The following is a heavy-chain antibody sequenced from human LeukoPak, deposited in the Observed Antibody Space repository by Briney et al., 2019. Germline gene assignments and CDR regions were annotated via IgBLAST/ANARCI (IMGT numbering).Heavy chain of an antibody. CDR3: ARVADDSSGYYDAFDI. V-gene: IGHV1-46*01. CDR2: INPSGGST. J-gene: IGHJ3*02. D-gene: IGHD3-22*01. CDR1: GYTFTSYY. Sequence: ASVKVSRKASGYTFTSYYMHWVRQAPGQGLEWMGIINPSGGSTSYAQKFQGRVTMTRDMSTSTVYMELSSLRSEDTAVYYCARVADDSSGYYDAFDIWGQGTMVTVSS.